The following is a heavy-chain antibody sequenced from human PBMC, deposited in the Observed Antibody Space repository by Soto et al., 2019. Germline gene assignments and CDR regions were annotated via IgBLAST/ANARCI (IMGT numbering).Heavy chain of an antibody. J-gene: IGHJ5*02. CDR3: EKDGVVYITLYTRRDSYDL. D-gene: IGHD3-3*01. CDR1: GFIFSSYA. CDR2: ISGSDGST. Sequence: PGGSLRLSCAASGFIFSSYAMSWVRQAPGKGLEWVSAISGSDGSTYYADSVKGRFTISRDNSRNTLYLQMNSLRAEDTAVYYCEKDGVVYITLYTRRDSYDLRGQRSPVTVSS. V-gene: IGHV3-23*01.